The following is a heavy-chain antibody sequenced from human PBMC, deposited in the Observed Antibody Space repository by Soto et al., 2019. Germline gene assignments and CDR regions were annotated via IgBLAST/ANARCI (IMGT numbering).Heavy chain of an antibody. D-gene: IGHD4-17*01. CDR3: ARAPLDYGDYPYYGMDV. Sequence: QVQLQESGPGLVKPSETLSLTCTVSGGSISSYYWSWIRQPPGTGLEWIGYIYYSGSTNYNPSLKSRVTISVDTSKNQFSLKLSSVTAADTVVYYWARAPLDYGDYPYYGMDVWGQGTTVTVSS. CDR1: GGSISSYY. J-gene: IGHJ6*02. V-gene: IGHV4-59*01. CDR2: IYYSGST.